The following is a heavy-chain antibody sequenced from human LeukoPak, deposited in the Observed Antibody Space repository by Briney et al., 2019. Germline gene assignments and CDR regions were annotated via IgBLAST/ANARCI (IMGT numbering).Heavy chain of an antibody. D-gene: IGHD7-27*01. CDR3: ARAKITGARPDYFDY. CDR1: GFTFSSYA. J-gene: IGHJ4*02. CDR2: IKQDGSDK. V-gene: IGHV3-7*01. Sequence: GGSLRLSCAASGFTFSSYAMSWVRQAPGKGLEWVANIKQDGSDKYYVDSVKGRFIISRDNAKESLYLQRNSLRAEDTAVYYCARAKITGARPDYFDYWGQGNLVTVSS.